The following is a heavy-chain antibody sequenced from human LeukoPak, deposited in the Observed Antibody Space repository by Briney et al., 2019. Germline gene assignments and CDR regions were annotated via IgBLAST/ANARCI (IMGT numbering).Heavy chain of an antibody. V-gene: IGHV4-61*02. CDR2: IHISGST. D-gene: IGHD3-22*01. CDR1: GGSINSGSYS. CDR3: ARADRSGYFGNVVAFDI. J-gene: IGHJ3*02. Sequence: SETLSLTRTVSGGSINSGSYSWTWLRQPAGTGLEWIGRIHISGSTVYIPSLTSRVTISVDTSKHQCSLKLSSVTAADTAVYYGARADRSGYFGNVVAFDIWGQGTMVTVSS.